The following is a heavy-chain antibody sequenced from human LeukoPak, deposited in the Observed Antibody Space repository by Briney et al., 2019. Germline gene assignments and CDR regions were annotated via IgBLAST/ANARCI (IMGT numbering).Heavy chain of an antibody. CDR2: IYYSGST. Sequence: PSETLSLTCSVSGGSLGSDYWTWIRQPPGKGLEWIGYIYYSGSTNYNPSLKSRVAISVDTSKNQFSLRLTSVTAADTAVYYCARGPTPLYYDFWSGPSARPYGMDVWGQGTTVTVSS. V-gene: IGHV4-59*01. CDR1: GGSLGSDY. D-gene: IGHD3-3*01. J-gene: IGHJ6*02. CDR3: ARGPTPLYYDFWSGPSARPYGMDV.